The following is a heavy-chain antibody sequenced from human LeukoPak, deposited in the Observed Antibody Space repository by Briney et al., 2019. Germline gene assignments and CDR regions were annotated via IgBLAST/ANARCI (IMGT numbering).Heavy chain of an antibody. CDR1: GGSISSGDYY. CDR3: ARVTLSIAAAGPKSPFYFDY. D-gene: IGHD6-13*01. CDR2: IYYSGST. Sequence: PSQTLSLTCTVSGGSISSGDYYWSWIRQPPGKGLEWIGYIYYSGSTYYNPSLKSRVTISVDTSKNQFSLKLSSVTAADTAVYYCARVTLSIAAAGPKSPFYFDYWGQGTLVTVSS. J-gene: IGHJ4*02. V-gene: IGHV4-30-4*08.